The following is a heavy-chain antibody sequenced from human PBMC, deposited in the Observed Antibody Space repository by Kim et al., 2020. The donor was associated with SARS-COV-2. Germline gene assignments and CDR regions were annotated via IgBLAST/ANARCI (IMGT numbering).Heavy chain of an antibody. Sequence: SETLSLTCAVYGGSFSGYYWSWIRQPPGKGLEWIGEINHSGSTNYNPSLKSRVTISVDTSKNQFSLKLSSVTAADTAVYYCAREGMVRGVIGWFDPWGQGTLVTVSS. J-gene: IGHJ5*02. CDR2: INHSGST. V-gene: IGHV4-34*01. D-gene: IGHD3-10*01. CDR3: AREGMVRGVIGWFDP. CDR1: GGSFSGYY.